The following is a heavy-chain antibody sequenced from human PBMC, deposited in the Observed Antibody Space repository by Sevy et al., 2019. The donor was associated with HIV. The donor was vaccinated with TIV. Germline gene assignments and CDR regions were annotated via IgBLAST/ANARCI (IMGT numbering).Heavy chain of an antibody. Sequence: SETLSLTCAVYGGSFSGYYWNWIRQSPGKGLEWIGEINHTGDLKYNPSLKRRVTISVDASKNQVSLHLNSVTGADTAVYYCARGRQAYVVVVPSTVPFGYWGQGTLVTVSS. CDR3: ARGRQAYVVVVPSTVPFGY. D-gene: IGHD2-2*01. J-gene: IGHJ4*02. CDR2: INHTGDL. CDR1: GGSFSGYY. V-gene: IGHV4-34*01.